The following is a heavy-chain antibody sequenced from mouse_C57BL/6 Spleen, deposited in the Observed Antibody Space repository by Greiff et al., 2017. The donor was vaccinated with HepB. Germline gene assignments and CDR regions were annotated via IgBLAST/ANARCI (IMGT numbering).Heavy chain of an antibody. CDR2: FYPGSGSI. V-gene: IGHV1-62-2*01. Sequence: VKLQESGAELVKPGASVKLSCKASGYTFTEYTIHWVKQRSGQGLEWIGWFYPGSGSIKYNEKFKDKATLTADKSSSTVYMELSRLTSEDSAVYFCARHERDYYGSSYRYYAMDYWGQGTSATVSS. CDR3: ARHERDYYGSSYRYYAMDY. CDR1: GYTFTEYT. D-gene: IGHD1-1*01. J-gene: IGHJ4*01.